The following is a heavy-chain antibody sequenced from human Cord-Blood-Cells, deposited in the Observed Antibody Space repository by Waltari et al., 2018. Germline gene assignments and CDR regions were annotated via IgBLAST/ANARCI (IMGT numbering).Heavy chain of an antibody. Sequence: EVQLVESGGGVVKPGVSLRLSCSASGFHFSSYLLNWVRQAPGKGLEWVSSISSSSSYIYYADSVKGRFTISRDNAKNSLYLQMNSLRAEDTAVYYCARVSDAFDIWGQGTMVTVSS. CDR1: GFHFSSYL. V-gene: IGHV3-21*01. CDR2: ISSSSSYI. J-gene: IGHJ3*02. CDR3: ARVSDAFDI.